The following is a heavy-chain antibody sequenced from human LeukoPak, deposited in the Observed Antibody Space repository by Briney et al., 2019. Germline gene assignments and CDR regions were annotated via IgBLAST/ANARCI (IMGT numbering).Heavy chain of an antibody. V-gene: IGHV3-74*01. CDR2: IKSDGSST. J-gene: IGHJ5*02. Sequence: PGGSLRLSCAASGFTFSSYWMHWVRQAPGKGLVWVSRIKSDGSSTSYADSVKGRFTISRDNVKNTLYLQMNSLRAEDTAVYYCARDGSSWSNWLDPWGQGTPVTVSS. CDR3: ARDGSSWSNWLDP. CDR1: GFTFSSYW. D-gene: IGHD6-13*01.